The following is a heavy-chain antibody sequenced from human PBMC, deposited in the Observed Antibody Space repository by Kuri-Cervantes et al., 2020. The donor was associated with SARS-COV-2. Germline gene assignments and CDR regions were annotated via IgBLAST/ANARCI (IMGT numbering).Heavy chain of an antibody. Sequence: SETLSLTCTVSGGSISNGSYYWSWIRQPAGKGLEWIGYIYTSGSTNYNPSLKSRVTISVDTSKNQFSLKLSSVTAADTAVYYCAREGGEEGSDYDILTGYLGAAYYYYYMDVWGKGTTVTVSS. V-gene: IGHV4-61*09. CDR2: IYTSGST. J-gene: IGHJ6*03. D-gene: IGHD3-9*01. CDR3: AREGGEEGSDYDILTGYLGAAYYYYYMDV. CDR1: GGSISNGSYY.